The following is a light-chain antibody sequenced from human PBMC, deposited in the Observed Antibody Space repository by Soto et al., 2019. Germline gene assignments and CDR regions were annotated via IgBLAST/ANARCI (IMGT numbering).Light chain of an antibody. Sequence: QSVLTRPASVSVSPGQSITISCTGTSSDVGGYNYVSWYQQHPGKAPKLMIYDVSNRPSGVSNRFSGSKSGNTASLTIPGLQAEDEADYYCSSYTSSSTLGVFGTGTKVTVL. CDR2: DVS. J-gene: IGLJ1*01. V-gene: IGLV2-14*01. CDR1: SSDVGGYNY. CDR3: SSYTSSSTLGV.